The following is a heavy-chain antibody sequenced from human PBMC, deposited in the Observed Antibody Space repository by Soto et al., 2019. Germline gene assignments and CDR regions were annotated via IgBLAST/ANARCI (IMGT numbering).Heavy chain of an antibody. V-gene: IGHV1-69*13. CDR2: IIPIFGTA. D-gene: IGHD6-13*01. CDR3: ARDRVGSSSAFDI. CDR1: GGTFSSYA. Sequence: ASVKVSCKASGGTFSSYAISWGRQAPGQGLEWMGGIIPIFGTANYAQKFQGRVTITADESTSTAYMELSSLRSEDTAVYYCARDRVGSSSAFDIWGQGTMVTVSS. J-gene: IGHJ3*02.